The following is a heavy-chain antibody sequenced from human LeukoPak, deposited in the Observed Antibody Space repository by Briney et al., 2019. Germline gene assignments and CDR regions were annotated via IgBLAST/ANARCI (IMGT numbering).Heavy chain of an antibody. D-gene: IGHD3-22*01. CDR2: IYPGDSDT. CDR1: GYSFTSYW. CDR3: ERPPHYDSSGYYLFDY. J-gene: IGHJ4*02. V-gene: IGHV5-51*01. Sequence: GESLKISCKGSGYSFTSYWIGWVRQMPGKGLEWMGIIYPGDSDTRYSPCFQGQVTISADKSISTAYLQWSSLKASDTAMYYCERPPHYDSSGYYLFDYWGQGTLVTVSS.